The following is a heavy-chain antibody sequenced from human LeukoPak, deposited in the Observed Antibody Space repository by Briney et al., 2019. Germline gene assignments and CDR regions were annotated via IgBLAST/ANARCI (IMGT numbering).Heavy chain of an antibody. CDR1: GFIIVNAW. CDR2: IKSGADGGTT. J-gene: IGHJ3*02. CDR3: ATVYGGNDIASDI. V-gene: IGHV3-15*01. D-gene: IGHD1-1*01. Sequence: PGGSLRLSCAPSGFIIVNAWMNWVRQAPGKGLEWVGRIKSGADGGTTDYAAPVKGRFTISRDGSALYLQMNSLKTEDTAVYYCATVYGGNDIASDIWGQGTTVTVSS.